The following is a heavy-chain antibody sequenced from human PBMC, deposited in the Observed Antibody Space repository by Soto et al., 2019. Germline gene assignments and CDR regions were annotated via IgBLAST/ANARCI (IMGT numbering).Heavy chain of an antibody. J-gene: IGHJ4*02. CDR2: IYYSGST. V-gene: IGHV4-59*01. Sequence: SETLSLTCTVSGGSISSYYWSWIRQPPGKGLERIGYIYYSGSTNYNPSPKSRVTISVDTSKNQFSLKLSSVTAADTAVYYCARGGGSYYAVDYWGQGTLVTVSS. D-gene: IGHD1-26*01. CDR3: ARGGGSYYAVDY. CDR1: GGSISSYY.